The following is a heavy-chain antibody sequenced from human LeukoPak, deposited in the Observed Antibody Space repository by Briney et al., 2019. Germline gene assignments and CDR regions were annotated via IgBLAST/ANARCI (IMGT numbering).Heavy chain of an antibody. Sequence: GASVNVSCKASGYTLTNFGITWVRQAPGQGPEWVAWISAYNGHTNHAQKVQGRVTMTIDTSTSTAYMELRSLRSDDTAVYYCARGGAYFYDNSGLDCWGQGTLVTVSS. CDR1: GYTLTNFG. V-gene: IGHV1-18*01. J-gene: IGHJ4*02. D-gene: IGHD3-22*01. CDR3: ARGGAYFYDNSGLDC. CDR2: ISAYNGHT.